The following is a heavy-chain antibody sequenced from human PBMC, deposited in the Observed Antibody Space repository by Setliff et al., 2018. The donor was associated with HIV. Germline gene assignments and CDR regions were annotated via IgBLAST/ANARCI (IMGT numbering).Heavy chain of an antibody. CDR1: GYSFTSYT. J-gene: IGHJ4*02. V-gene: IGHV1-3*01. D-gene: IGHD5-18*01. CDR3: ARHSIYSYGYPYFDY. CDR2: INAGNGNT. Sequence: ASVKVSCKASGYSFTSYTIHWVRQAPGQRLEWMGWINAGNGNTKYSQKFRGRVTFTRDTSASTAYMELSRLRSDDTAVYYCARHSIYSYGYPYFDYWGQGTLVTVSS.